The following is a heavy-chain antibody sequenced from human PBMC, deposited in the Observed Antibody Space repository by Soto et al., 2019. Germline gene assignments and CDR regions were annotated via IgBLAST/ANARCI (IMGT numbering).Heavy chain of an antibody. CDR3: GRGMKYGDYSRWFDP. CDR1: GYTFTSYD. Sequence: QVQLVQSGAEVKKPGASVKVSCKASGYTFTSYDINWVRQATGQGLEYLGWMNPNSGNTGYVQKFQGRVTMTWDTSISTAYMELSSLRSEDTAVYYCGRGMKYGDYSRWFDPWGRGTLVTVSS. CDR2: MNPNSGNT. D-gene: IGHD4-17*01. V-gene: IGHV1-8*01. J-gene: IGHJ5*02.